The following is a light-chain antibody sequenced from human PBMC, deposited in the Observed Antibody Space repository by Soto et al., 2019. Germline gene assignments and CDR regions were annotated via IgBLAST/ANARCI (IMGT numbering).Light chain of an antibody. CDR2: LGS. V-gene: IGKV2-28*01. CDR3: MQALQTPLT. CDR1: QSPLDSNGYNY. Sequence: DIVMTQSPLSLPVTPGEPASISCRSSQSPLDSNGYNYLDWYLQKPGQSPQLLIYLGSYRASGVPDRFSGSVSGTDFTLKISRVEAEDVGVYYCMQALQTPLTFGGGTKVEIK. J-gene: IGKJ4*01.